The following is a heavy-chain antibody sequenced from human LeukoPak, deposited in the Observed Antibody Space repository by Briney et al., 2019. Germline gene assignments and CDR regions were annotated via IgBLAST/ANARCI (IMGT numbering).Heavy chain of an antibody. Sequence: PGGSVRLSCAASGFTFSSYAMSWVRKAPGKGLEWVSGLTDSGFTTFYANSVKGRFTISRDNSKNTLYLQMNSLRAQDTAVYYCGNSGFCSSATCYNPCAHWGQGTLVTVSS. CDR2: LTDSGFTT. CDR1: GFTFSSYA. CDR3: GNSGFCSSATCYNPCAH. D-gene: IGHD2-2*02. V-gene: IGHV3-23*01. J-gene: IGHJ4*02.